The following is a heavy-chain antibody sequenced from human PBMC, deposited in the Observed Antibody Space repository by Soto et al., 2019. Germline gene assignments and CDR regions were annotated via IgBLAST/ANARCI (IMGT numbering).Heavy chain of an antibody. D-gene: IGHD3-3*01. J-gene: IGHJ4*02. CDR2: IIPIFGTA. V-gene: IGHV1-69*13. CDR1: GGTFSSYA. CDR3: ATGYYDFWSGSADY. Sequence: SVKVSCKASGGTFSSYAISWVRQAPGQGLEWMGGIIPIFGTANYAQKFQGRVTITADESTSTAYMELSSLRSEDTAVYYCATGYYDFWSGSADYWGQGTLVTVSS.